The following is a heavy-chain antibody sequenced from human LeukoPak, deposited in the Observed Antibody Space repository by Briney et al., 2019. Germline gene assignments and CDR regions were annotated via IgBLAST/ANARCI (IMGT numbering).Heavy chain of an antibody. V-gene: IGHV4-39*07. Sequence: PSETLSLTCTVSGASISSGSYFWGWIRQPPGKGLEWIGSIYYSGSTYYNPSLKSRVTISVDTSKNQFSLKLSSVTAADTAVYYCARVLRYCSGGSCYEPLDYWGQGTLVTVSS. D-gene: IGHD2-15*01. J-gene: IGHJ4*02. CDR1: GASISSGSYF. CDR2: IYYSGST. CDR3: ARVLRYCSGGSCYEPLDY.